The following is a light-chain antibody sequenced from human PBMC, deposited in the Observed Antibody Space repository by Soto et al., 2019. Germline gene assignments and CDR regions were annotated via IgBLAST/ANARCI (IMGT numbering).Light chain of an antibody. CDR3: QQRSNWPPRIT. Sequence: EIVLTQSPATLSLSPGERATLSCRASQSVSSYLAWYQQKPGQAPRLLIYDASNRATGIPARFSGSGSGTDFTLTIGSLEPEDFAVYYCQQRSNWPPRITFGQGTRLEMK. V-gene: IGKV3-11*01. CDR1: QSVSSY. J-gene: IGKJ5*01. CDR2: DAS.